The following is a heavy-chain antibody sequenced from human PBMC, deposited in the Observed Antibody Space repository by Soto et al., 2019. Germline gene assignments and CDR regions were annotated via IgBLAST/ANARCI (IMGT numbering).Heavy chain of an antibody. D-gene: IGHD6-6*01. J-gene: IGHJ4*02. V-gene: IGHV3-23*01. CDR2: ISGSGGST. CDR3: AKGLYSSPSGHENYFDY. Sequence: GGSLRLSCAASGFSFSTYTMSWVRRAPGKGLEWVSAISGSGGSTYYADSVKGRFTISRDNSKNTLYLQMNSLRAEDTAVYYCAKGLYSSPSGHENYFDYWGQGTLVTVSS. CDR1: GFSFSTYT.